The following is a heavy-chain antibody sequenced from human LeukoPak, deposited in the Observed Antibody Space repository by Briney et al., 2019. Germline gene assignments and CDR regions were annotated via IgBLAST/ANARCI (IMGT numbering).Heavy chain of an antibody. V-gene: IGHV4-4*07. D-gene: IGHD2-8*01. J-gene: IGHJ4*02. CDR2: IYTSGST. CDR1: GGSISSYY. CDR3: ARDYLGCTNGVCLYYFDY. Sequence: SETLSLTCTVSGGSISSYYWSWIRQPAGKGLEWIGRIYTSGSTNYNPSLKSRVTMSVDTSKNQFSLKLSSVTAADTAVYYCARDYLGCTNGVCLYYFDYWGQGTLVTVSS.